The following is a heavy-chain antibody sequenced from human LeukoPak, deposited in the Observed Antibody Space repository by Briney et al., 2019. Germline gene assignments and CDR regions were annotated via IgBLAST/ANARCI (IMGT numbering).Heavy chain of an antibody. V-gene: IGHV3-48*04. D-gene: IGHD2-21*02. Sequence: PGGSLRLSCAASGFTFSSYSMNWVRQAPGKGLEWVSYISSSSSTIYYADSEKGRFTISRDNAKNSLYLQMNSLRAEDTAVYYCARDRLPPIVVVTADAFDIWGQGTMVTVSS. CDR2: ISSSSSTI. CDR3: ARDRLPPIVVVTADAFDI. CDR1: GFTFSSYS. J-gene: IGHJ3*02.